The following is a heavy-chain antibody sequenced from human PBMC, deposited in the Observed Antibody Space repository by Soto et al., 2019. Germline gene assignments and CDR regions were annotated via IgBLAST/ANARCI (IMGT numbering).Heavy chain of an antibody. D-gene: IGHD2-2*01. J-gene: IGHJ4*02. CDR1: GGSFSGYY. CDR3: ARGLVELVVVPAAILLDY. CDR2: INHRGST. Sequence: SETLSLTCAVYGGSFSGYYWSWIRQPPGKGLEWIGEINHRGSTNYNPSLKSRVTISVDTSNNQFSLKLSSVTAADTAVYYCARGLVELVVVPAAILLDYWGQGTLVTVSS. V-gene: IGHV4-34*01.